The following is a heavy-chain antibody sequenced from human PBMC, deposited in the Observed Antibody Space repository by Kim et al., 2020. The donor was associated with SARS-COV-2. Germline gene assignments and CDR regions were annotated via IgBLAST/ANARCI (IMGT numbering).Heavy chain of an antibody. Sequence: SLKSRVTISVDRSKNQFSLKLSSVTAADTAVYYCASQYSGYDFGDDAFDIWGQGTMVTVSS. CDR3: ASQYSGYDFGDDAFDI. V-gene: IGHV4-30-2*01. J-gene: IGHJ3*02. D-gene: IGHD5-12*01.